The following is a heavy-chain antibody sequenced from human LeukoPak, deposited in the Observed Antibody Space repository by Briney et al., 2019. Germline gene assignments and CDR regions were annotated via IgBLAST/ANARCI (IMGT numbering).Heavy chain of an antibody. J-gene: IGHJ4*02. Sequence: SETQSLTCTVSGGSISSSSYYWGWIRQPPGKGLEWIGSIYYSGSTYYNPSLKSRVTISVDTSKNQFSLKLSSVTAADTAVYYCARRGYDSSGYYYAYWGQGTLVTVSS. V-gene: IGHV4-39*01. D-gene: IGHD3-22*01. CDR1: GGSISSSSYY. CDR3: ARRGYDSSGYYYAY. CDR2: IYYSGST.